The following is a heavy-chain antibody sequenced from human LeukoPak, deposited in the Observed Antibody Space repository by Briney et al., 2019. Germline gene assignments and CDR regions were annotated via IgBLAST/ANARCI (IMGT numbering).Heavy chain of an antibody. CDR2: IYYSESN. J-gene: IGHJ6*03. Sequence: SSETLSLTCTVSGDSISSYYWSWIRQSPGKGLEWIGYIYYSESNYYNPSLMSGLTTSVDTSKNQFSLKLTSVTAADTAVYYCARGLLKGQLHLGYSYYMDGWGKGTTITVS. CDR1: GDSISSYY. CDR3: ARGLLKGQLHLGYSYYMDG. D-gene: IGHD2-2*01. V-gene: IGHV4-59*13.